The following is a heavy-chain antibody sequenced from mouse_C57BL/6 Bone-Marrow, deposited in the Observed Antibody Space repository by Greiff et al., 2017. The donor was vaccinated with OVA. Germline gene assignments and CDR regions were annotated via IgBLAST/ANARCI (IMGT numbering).Heavy chain of an antibody. CDR1: GYTFTSYW. Sequence: VQLQQPGAELVKPGASVKVSCKASGYTFTSYWMHWVKQRPGQGLEWIGRIHPSDSDTNYNQKFKGKATLTVDKSSSTAYMQLSSLTSEDSAVYYCAINYSNYVGFAYWGQGTLVTVSA. CDR3: AINYSNYVGFAY. J-gene: IGHJ3*01. D-gene: IGHD2-5*01. V-gene: IGHV1-74*01. CDR2: IHPSDSDT.